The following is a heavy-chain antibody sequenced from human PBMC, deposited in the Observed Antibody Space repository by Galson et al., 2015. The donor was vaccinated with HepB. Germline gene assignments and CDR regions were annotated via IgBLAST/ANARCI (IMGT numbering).Heavy chain of an antibody. CDR2: IYYSGST. CDR3: ATEDPTGPFDY. CDR1: GGSISSYY. Sequence: SETLSLTCTVSGGSISSYYWSWIRQPPGKGLEWIGYIYYSGSTNYNPSLKSRVTISVDTSKNQFSLKLSSVTAADTAVYYCATEDPTGPFDYWGQGTLVTVSS. J-gene: IGHJ4*02. D-gene: IGHD1-1*01. V-gene: IGHV4-59*08.